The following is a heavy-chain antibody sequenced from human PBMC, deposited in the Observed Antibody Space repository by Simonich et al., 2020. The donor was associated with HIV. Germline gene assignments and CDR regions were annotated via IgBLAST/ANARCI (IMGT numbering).Heavy chain of an antibody. J-gene: IGHJ4*02. CDR3: ARRHPTTVTTPYFDY. Sequence: QVQLQQWGAGLLKPSETLSLTCAVYGGSFSGYYWSWIRQPPGKGLEWIGEINHSGSTNYNPSLKGRATISVDTSKNQFSLKLSSVTAADTAVYYCARRHPTTVTTPYFDYWGQGTLVTVSS. CDR2: INHSGST. CDR1: GGSFSGYY. V-gene: IGHV4-34*01. D-gene: IGHD4-17*01.